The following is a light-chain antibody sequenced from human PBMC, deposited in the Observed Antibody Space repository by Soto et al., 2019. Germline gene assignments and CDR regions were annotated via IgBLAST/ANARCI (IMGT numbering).Light chain of an antibody. Sequence: AIRMTQSPSSLSASIGDRVTITCRASHVVSNYLAWYQQKPGKAPKALIYAASFLQSGVPSRFSGSGSGTDFSLTISFLHSEDFAPYYCQHYYVYPSLFGQGTTLQ. V-gene: IGKV1-8*01. CDR2: AAS. CDR1: HVVSNY. J-gene: IGKJ2*01. CDR3: QHYYVYPSL.